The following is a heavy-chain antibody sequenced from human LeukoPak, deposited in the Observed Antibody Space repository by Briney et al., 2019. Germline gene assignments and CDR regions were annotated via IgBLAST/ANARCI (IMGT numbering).Heavy chain of an antibody. V-gene: IGHV4-34*01. CDR3: ARVGYFDWLLDY. CDR1: GGSFSVYY. J-gene: IGHJ4*02. D-gene: IGHD3-9*01. CDR2: INHSGST. Sequence: SETLSLTCAVYGGSFSVYYWSWIRQPPGKGLEWIGEINHSGSTNYNPSLKSRVTISVDTSKNQFSLKLSSVTAADTAVYYCARVGYFDWLLDYWGQGTLVTVSS.